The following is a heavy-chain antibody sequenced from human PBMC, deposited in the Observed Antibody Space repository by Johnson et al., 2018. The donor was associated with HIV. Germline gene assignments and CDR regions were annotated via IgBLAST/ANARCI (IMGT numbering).Heavy chain of an antibody. D-gene: IGHD3-22*01. Sequence: QVQLVESGGALVQPGGSVRLSCVASGFSFNRYAMHWVRQAPGKGLEWVAVISFDGSNKYQADSVKGRFTISRDSSKNMLYLQMNSLRVEDTAVYYCARGGRVYDSASFDIWGQGTLVSVSS. CDR2: ISFDGSNK. J-gene: IGHJ3*02. V-gene: IGHV3-30*04. CDR3: ARGGRVYDSASFDI. CDR1: GFSFNRYA.